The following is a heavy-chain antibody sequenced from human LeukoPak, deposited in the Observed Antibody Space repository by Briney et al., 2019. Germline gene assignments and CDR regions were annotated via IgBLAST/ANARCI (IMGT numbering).Heavy chain of an antibody. D-gene: IGHD3-22*01. Sequence: SETLSLTCTVSGGSISSGGYYWSWIRQHPGKGLEWIGYIYYSGSTYYNPSLKSRVTISVDTSKNQFSLKLSSVTAADTAVYYCARVHRYYDSSGTKIQDNNWFDPWGQGTLVTVSS. J-gene: IGHJ5*02. CDR1: GGSISSGGYY. CDR3: ARVHRYYDSSGTKIQDNNWFDP. CDR2: IYYSGST. V-gene: IGHV4-31*03.